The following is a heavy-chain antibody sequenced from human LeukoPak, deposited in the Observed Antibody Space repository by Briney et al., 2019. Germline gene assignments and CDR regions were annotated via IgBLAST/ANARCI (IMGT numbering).Heavy chain of an antibody. CDR1: GGSISSYY. CDR2: IHYSGST. D-gene: IGHD3-10*01. V-gene: IGHV4-59*08. J-gene: IGHJ1*01. CDR3: ASIIRSGSEFQH. Sequence: SETLSLTCTVSGGSISSYYWSWIRQPPGKGLEWIGYIHYSGSTNYNPSLKSRVTISVDTSKNQFSLKLSSVTAADTAVYYCASIIRSGSEFQHWGQGTLVTVSS.